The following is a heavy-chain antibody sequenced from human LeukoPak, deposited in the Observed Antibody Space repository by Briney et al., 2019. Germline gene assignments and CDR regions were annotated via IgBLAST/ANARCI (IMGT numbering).Heavy chain of an antibody. D-gene: IGHD5-12*01. CDR2: IYYSGST. V-gene: IGHV4-59*01. CDR3: ARDPSGYDYSDRAFDI. Sequence: SETLSLTCTVSGVSISSYYWSWIRQPPRKGLEWIGNIYYSGSTNYNPSLKSRVTISVDTSKNQLSLKLSSVTAADTAVYYCARDPSGYDYSDRAFDIWGQGTMVTVSS. CDR1: GVSISSYY. J-gene: IGHJ3*02.